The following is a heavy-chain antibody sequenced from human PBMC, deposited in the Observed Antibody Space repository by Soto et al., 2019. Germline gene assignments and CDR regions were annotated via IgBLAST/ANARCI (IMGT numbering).Heavy chain of an antibody. V-gene: IGHV4-39*01. CDR3: ARRPRAVAGMDNWFDP. Sequence: QLQLQESGPGLVKPSETLSLTCTVSGGSISSSSITYYWGWIRQPPGKGPEWIGGIHSSGSAYYNPSLKSRATVSIDVSKNEFSLKLSSVTAADTAVYYCARRPRAVAGMDNWFDPWGQGILVTVSS. D-gene: IGHD6-19*01. J-gene: IGHJ5*02. CDR1: GGSISSSSITYY. CDR2: IHSSGSA.